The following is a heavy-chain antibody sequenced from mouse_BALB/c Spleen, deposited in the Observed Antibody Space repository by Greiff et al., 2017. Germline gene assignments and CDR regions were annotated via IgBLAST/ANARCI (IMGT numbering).Heavy chain of an antibody. CDR2: ISYSGST. CDR3: ARWLLSHFAV. D-gene: IGHD2-3*01. CDR1: GYSITSDYA. Sequence: VQLKESGPGLVKPSQSLSLTCTVTGYSITSDYAWNWIRQFPGNKLEWMGYISYSGSTSYNPSLKSRISITRDTSKNQFFLQLNSVTTEDTATYYCARWLLSHFAVWGAGTTVTVSS. V-gene: IGHV3-2*02. J-gene: IGHJ1*01.